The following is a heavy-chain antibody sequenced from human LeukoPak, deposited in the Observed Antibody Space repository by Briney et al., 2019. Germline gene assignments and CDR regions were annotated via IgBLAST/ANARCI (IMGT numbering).Heavy chain of an antibody. CDR2: ISANNGNT. CDR1: GYTFTRYG. D-gene: IGHD5-12*01. CDR3: ARGDSGYDFAPFDY. Sequence: ASVKVSCKASGYTFTRYGIIWVRQAPGQGLEWMGWISANNGNTNYAQKLQGRVTMTTDTSTSTAYMELRSLRSYDTAVYYCARGDSGYDFAPFDYWGQGTLVTVSS. V-gene: IGHV1-18*01. J-gene: IGHJ4*02.